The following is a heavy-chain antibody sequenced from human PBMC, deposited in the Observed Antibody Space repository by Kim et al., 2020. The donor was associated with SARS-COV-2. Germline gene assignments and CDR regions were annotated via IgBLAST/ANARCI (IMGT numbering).Heavy chain of an antibody. V-gene: IGHV1-3*01. J-gene: IGHJ4*02. CDR3: ASGSNWNDGLDY. D-gene: IGHD1-1*01. Sequence: KYSQKFQGRVTITRDTSASTAYMELSSLRSEDTAVYYCASGSNWNDGLDYWGQGTLVTVSS.